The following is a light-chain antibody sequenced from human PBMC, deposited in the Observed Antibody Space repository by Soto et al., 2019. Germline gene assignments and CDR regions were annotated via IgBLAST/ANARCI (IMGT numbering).Light chain of an antibody. J-gene: IGLJ1*01. CDR2: DVT. Sequence: QSALTQPASVSGSPGQSIAISCTGTSNDVCGYNYVSWYQQHPVKAPQLIIYDVTNRPSGVSDRFSGSKSGNTASLTISGLQAEDEADYYCSSYTSSSTPYVFGTGTKVTVL. CDR3: SSYTSSSTPYV. V-gene: IGLV2-14*01. CDR1: SNDVCGYNY.